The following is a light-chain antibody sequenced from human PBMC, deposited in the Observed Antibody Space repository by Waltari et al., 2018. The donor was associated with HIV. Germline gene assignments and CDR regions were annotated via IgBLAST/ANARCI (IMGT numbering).Light chain of an antibody. CDR1: DSDLCGSNY. Sequence: QSALTQPASVAGSPGQSITISCTGPDSDLCGSNYVSWFQQHAGKAPKLIIYEVSRRPSGISDRFSGSRSGDTASLTISALQTEDEADYHCAAFTGTSTLFGGGTKLTVL. CDR2: EVS. CDR3: AAFTGTSTL. V-gene: IGLV2-14*03. J-gene: IGLJ2*01.